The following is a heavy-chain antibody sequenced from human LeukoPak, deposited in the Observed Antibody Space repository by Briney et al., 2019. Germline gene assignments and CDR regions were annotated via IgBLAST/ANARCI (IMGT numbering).Heavy chain of an antibody. CDR2: IWFDGSNK. Sequence: GGSLRLSCAASGFTFSTCGMHWVRQAPGKGLEWVAVIWFDGSNKYYADSVKGRFTISRDDSKNTLYLQMNSLRAADTAVYYCAGEGVLFSSPSYNYFDPWGQGTLVTVSS. CDR1: GFTFSTCG. CDR3: AGEGVLFSSPSYNYFDP. J-gene: IGHJ5*02. D-gene: IGHD6-6*01. V-gene: IGHV3-33*01.